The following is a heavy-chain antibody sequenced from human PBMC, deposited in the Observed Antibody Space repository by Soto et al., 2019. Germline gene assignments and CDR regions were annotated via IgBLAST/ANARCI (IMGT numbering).Heavy chain of an antibody. CDR2: IYHSGST. J-gene: IGHJ5*02. Sequence: QVQLQESGPGLVKPSGTLSLTCAVSGGSISSSNWWSWVRQPPGKGLEWIGEIYHSGSTNYNPSLQSRVTISVDKSKNQFSLKLSSVTAADTAVYYCARLTIAAAGALNWFDPWGQGTLVTVSS. V-gene: IGHV4-4*02. CDR1: GGSISSSNW. CDR3: ARLTIAAAGALNWFDP. D-gene: IGHD6-13*01.